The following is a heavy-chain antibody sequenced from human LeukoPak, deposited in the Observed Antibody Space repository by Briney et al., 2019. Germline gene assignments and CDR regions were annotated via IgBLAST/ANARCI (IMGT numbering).Heavy chain of an antibody. CDR3: ARGEGGFGLFFEF. CDR2: IHHSGST. CDR1: GGSFSGYS. D-gene: IGHD3-10*01. Sequence: SETLSLTCAVYGGSFSGYSRSWIRQPPGKGLEWIGYIHHSGSTDYNPSLKSRVIISVDRSKNQFSLKLSSVTAADTAVYYCARGEGGFGLFFEFWGQGTLVTVSS. J-gene: IGHJ4*02. V-gene: IGHV4-34*01.